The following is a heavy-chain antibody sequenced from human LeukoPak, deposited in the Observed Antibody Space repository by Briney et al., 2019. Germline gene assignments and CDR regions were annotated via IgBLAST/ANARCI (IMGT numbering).Heavy chain of an antibody. CDR2: IYYSGST. CDR1: GGSISSGDYY. CDR3: ARESPVDNWFDP. Sequence: SQTLSLTCTVSGGSISSGDYYWSWIRQPPGKGLEWIGYIYYSGSTYYNPSLKSRVTISVDTSKNQFSLKLSSATAADTAVYYCARESPVDNWFDPWGQGTLVTVSS. J-gene: IGHJ5*02. V-gene: IGHV4-30-4*08.